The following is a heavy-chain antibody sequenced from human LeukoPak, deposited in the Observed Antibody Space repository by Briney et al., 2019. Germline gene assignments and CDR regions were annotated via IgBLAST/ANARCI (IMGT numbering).Heavy chain of an antibody. Sequence: SETLSLTCSVSGGSISSYYWSWIRQPPGKGLEWIGYIYFSGRTNYSPSLQSRVTISVDTSKNQFSLRLNSMTTADTAVYFCARHEGDGDHFDYWGQGTLVTASS. J-gene: IGHJ4*02. CDR1: GGSISSYY. D-gene: IGHD2-21*02. CDR2: IYFSGRT. CDR3: ARHEGDGDHFDY. V-gene: IGHV4-59*08.